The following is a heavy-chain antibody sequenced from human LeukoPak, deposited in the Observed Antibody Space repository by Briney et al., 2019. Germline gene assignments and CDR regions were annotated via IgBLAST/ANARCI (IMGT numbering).Heavy chain of an antibody. CDR1: GFTFSSYW. Sequence: GGSLRLSCAASGFTFSSYWMSWVRQAPGKGLEWVANIKQDGTGKYYVDSVKGRFTISRDNAKNSLYLQMNSLRAEDTAVYYCARDNPDYDYIWGSYRGGDAFDIWGQGTLVTVSS. CDR3: ARDNPDYDYIWGSYRGGDAFDI. D-gene: IGHD3-16*02. V-gene: IGHV3-7*01. J-gene: IGHJ3*02. CDR2: IKQDGTGK.